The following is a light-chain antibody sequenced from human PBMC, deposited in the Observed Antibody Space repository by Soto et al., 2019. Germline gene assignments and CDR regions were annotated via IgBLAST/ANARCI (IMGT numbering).Light chain of an antibody. Sequence: QSALTQPASVSGSPGQSITISCTGTSSDVGGYNYVSWYQQHPGKAPKLMIYDVSNRPSGVSNRFSGFKSGNTAFLTISGLQAEDGADYYCSSYTGSSTLYVFGTGTKVAVL. J-gene: IGLJ1*01. CDR3: SSYTGSSTLYV. V-gene: IGLV2-14*01. CDR2: DVS. CDR1: SSDVGGYNY.